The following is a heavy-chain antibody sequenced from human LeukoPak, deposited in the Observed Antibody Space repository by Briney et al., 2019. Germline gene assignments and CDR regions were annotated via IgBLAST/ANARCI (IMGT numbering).Heavy chain of an antibody. CDR1: GGSISSSSYY. CDR3: ARGPYYFGSGTDYNRFSVVY. V-gene: IGHV4-39*01. Sequence: SETLSLTCTVSGGSISSSSYYWGWIRQPPGKGLEWIGSMYHSGSTYYNPSLKSRVTISVDTSKNQFSLKVTSVTAADTAVYYCARGPYYFGSGTDYNRFSVVYWGQGILVTVSS. J-gene: IGHJ4*02. D-gene: IGHD3-10*01. CDR2: MYHSGST.